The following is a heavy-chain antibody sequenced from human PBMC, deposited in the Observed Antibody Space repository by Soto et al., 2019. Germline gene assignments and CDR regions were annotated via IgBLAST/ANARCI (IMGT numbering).Heavy chain of an antibody. J-gene: IGHJ4*02. V-gene: IGHV4-39*07. Sequence: SETLSLTCTVSGGSISSGGYYWSWVRQPPGKGLEWIGEIYHSGSTNYNPSLKSRVTISVDKSKNQFSLKVSSVTAADTAVYYCASSPGITGTTHVRPIDYWGQGTLVTVSS. CDR2: IYHSGST. CDR3: ASSPGITGTTHVRPIDY. D-gene: IGHD1-20*01. CDR1: GGSISSGGYY.